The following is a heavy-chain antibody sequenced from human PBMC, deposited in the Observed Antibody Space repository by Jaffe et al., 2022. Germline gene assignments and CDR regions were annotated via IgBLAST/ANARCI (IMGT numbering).Heavy chain of an antibody. V-gene: IGHV4-38-2*01. Sequence: QVLLQESGPGLVKPSETLSLTCSVSPDSITTEYYWGWIRQSPGRGLEWLGSVYHSGSPYYNPSLRSRLKLSLDSSHNQFSLRLTSVTAADSAVYYCVRVVLVTTLETYYLDRWGQGTLVTVSS. CDR1: PDSITTEYY. D-gene: IGHD4-17*01. CDR2: VYHSGSP. J-gene: IGHJ4*02. CDR3: VRVVLVTTLETYYLDR.